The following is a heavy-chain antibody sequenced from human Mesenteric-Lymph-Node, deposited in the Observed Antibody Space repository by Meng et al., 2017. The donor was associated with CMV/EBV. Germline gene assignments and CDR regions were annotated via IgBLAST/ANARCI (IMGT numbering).Heavy chain of an antibody. J-gene: IGHJ4*02. CDR1: GFTVSDYY. D-gene: IGHD1-26*01. CDR2: ISSRGYTI. CDR3: ARVRGWALRPDH. Sequence: CADSGFTVSDYYMSWIRQAPGKGLELVSYISSRGYTIYYTDSVKGRFTISRDNAKNSLSLQMNSLRAEDTAVYYCARVRGWALRPDHWGQGNLVTVSS. V-gene: IGHV3-11*04.